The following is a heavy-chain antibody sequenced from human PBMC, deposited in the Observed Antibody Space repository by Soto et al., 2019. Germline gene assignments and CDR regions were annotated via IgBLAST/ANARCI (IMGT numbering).Heavy chain of an antibody. D-gene: IGHD3-10*01. CDR1: GGSFSGYY. CDR2: INHSGST. J-gene: IGHJ3*02. CDR3: ARGGGTGLAI. V-gene: IGHV4-34*01. Sequence: QVQLQQWGAGLLKPSETLSLTCAVYGGSFSGYYWSWIRQPPGKGLEWIGEINHSGSTNYNPSLKGRGTITVGTSKNQVSPKVRSGAGAGTAVYYWARGGGTGLAIWGQGTMVTVSS.